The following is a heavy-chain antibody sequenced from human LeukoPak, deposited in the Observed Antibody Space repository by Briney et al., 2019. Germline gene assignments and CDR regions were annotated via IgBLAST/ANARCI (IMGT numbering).Heavy chain of an antibody. D-gene: IGHD2-2*01. CDR2: IGSSGSTV. V-gene: IGHV3-48*03. J-gene: IGHJ4*02. CDR3: ARGDYQLLPGFDY. Sequence: GGSLRLSCAASGFSFSSYEMNWVRQAPGKGLEWVSYIGSSGSTVYYADSVKGRFTISRDNAKNSMYLQMNSLRAEDTAVYYCARGDYQLLPGFDYWGQGTLVTVSS. CDR1: GFSFSSYE.